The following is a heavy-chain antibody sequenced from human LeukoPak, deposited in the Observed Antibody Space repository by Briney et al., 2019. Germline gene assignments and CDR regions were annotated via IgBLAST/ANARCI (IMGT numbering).Heavy chain of an antibody. V-gene: IGHV3-23*01. CDR3: AKELYSSSSYYYYMDV. J-gene: IGHJ6*03. D-gene: IGHD6-6*01. CDR2: ISGSGGST. CDR1: GFTFSSYA. Sequence: GGSLRLSCAASGFTFSSYAMSWVRQAPGKGLEWASAISGSGGSTYYADSVKGRFTISRDNSKNTLYLQMNSLRAEDTAVYYCAKELYSSSSYYYYMDVWGKGTTVTVSS.